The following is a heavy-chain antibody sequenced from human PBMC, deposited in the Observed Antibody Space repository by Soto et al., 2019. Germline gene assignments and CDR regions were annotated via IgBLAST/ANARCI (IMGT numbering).Heavy chain of an antibody. J-gene: IGHJ5*02. CDR1: GGSISSYY. V-gene: IGHV4-59*01. Sequence: SETLSLTCTVSGGSISSYYWSWIRQPPGKGLEWIGYIYYSGSTNYNPSLKSRVPISVDTSKNQFSLKLISVNAADTAVYYCAIDRGSGLNWFDPWGQGTLVTVSS. CDR2: IYYSGST. CDR3: AIDRGSGLNWFDP. D-gene: IGHD3-10*01.